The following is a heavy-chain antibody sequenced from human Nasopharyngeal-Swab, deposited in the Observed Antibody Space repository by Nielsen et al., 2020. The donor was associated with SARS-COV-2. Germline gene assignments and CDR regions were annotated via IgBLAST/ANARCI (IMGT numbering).Heavy chain of an antibody. V-gene: IGHV4-34*01. CDR1: GGSFNGYY. CDR2: INHSGST. CDR3: ARDPRSGVFDY. Sequence: SETLSLTCAVYGGSFNGYYWSWIRQPPGKGLEWIGEINHSGSTNYNPSLKSRVTISVDTSKNQFSLKLSSVTAADTAVYYCARDPRSGVFDYWGQGTLVTVSS. D-gene: IGHD3-10*01. J-gene: IGHJ4*02.